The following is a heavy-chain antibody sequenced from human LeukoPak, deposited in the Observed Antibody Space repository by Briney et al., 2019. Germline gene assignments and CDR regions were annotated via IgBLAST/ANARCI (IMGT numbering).Heavy chain of an antibody. CDR2: INHSGST. CDR1: GGSFSGYY. CDR3: ARDLIAVADHPGDY. Sequence: SETLSLTCAVYGGSFSGYYWSWIRQPPGKGLEWIGEINHSGSTNYNPSLKSRVTISVDTSKSQFSLKLSSVTAADTAVYYCARDLIAVADHPGDYWGQGTLVTVSS. J-gene: IGHJ4*02. V-gene: IGHV4-34*01. D-gene: IGHD6-19*01.